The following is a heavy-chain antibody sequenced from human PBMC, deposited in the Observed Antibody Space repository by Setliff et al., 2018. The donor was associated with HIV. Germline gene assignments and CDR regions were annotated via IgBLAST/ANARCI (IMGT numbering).Heavy chain of an antibody. CDR3: ARGAHYVWGDCSNFFDS. CDR1: EYSFVSHG. D-gene: IGHD3-16*01. J-gene: IGHJ5*01. V-gene: IGHV7-4-1*02. Sequence: ASVKVSCKTSEYSFVSHGMSWVRQAPGQGLEWMGWINTDSGTTTYAQAFTGRFVFSLDTSASTAFLQITSLKAEDTAVYYCARGAHYVWGDCSNFFDSWGQGTLVTVSS. CDR2: INTDSGTT.